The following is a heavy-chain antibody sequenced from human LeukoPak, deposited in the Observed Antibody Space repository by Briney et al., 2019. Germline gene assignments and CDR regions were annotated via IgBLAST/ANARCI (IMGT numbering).Heavy chain of an antibody. CDR2: ISSSSSYI. V-gene: IGHV3-21*01. Sequence: GGSLRLSCAASGFSVNNYYMSWVRQAPGRGLEWVSSISSSSSYIYYADSVKGRFTISRDNAKNSLYLQMNSLRAEDTAVYYCARGGNSGYDIGYWGQGTLVTVSS. J-gene: IGHJ4*02. CDR3: ARGGNSGYDIGY. D-gene: IGHD5-12*01. CDR1: GFSVNNYY.